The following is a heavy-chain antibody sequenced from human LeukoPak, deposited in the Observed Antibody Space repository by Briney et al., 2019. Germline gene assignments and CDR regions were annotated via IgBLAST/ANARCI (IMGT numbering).Heavy chain of an antibody. CDR3: ARGASGSYYAMPNWFDP. V-gene: IGHV3-48*03. CDR2: ISSSGSTI. J-gene: IGHJ5*02. Sequence: GGSLRLSCSASGFTFSSYEMNWVPQAPGKGLEWVSYISSSGSTIYYADSVKGRFTISRDNAKNSLYLQMHSLRAEDTAVYYCARGASGSYYAMPNWFDPWGQGTLVTVSS. CDR1: GFTFSSYE. D-gene: IGHD1-26*01.